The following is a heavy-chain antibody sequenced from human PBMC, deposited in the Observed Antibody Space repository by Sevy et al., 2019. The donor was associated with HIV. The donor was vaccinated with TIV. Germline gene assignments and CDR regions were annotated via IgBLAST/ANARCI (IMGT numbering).Heavy chain of an antibody. J-gene: IGHJ4*02. Sequence: GGSLRLSCAASGFTFSSYSMNWVRQAPGKGLEWVSSISSSSSYIYYADSVKGRFTISRDNAKNSLYLQMNSLRAEDTAVYYCARLSAVVVVAATGVGGDYWGQGTLVTVSS. D-gene: IGHD2-15*01. CDR2: ISSSSSYI. CDR1: GFTFSSYS. V-gene: IGHV3-21*01. CDR3: ARLSAVVVVAATGVGGDY.